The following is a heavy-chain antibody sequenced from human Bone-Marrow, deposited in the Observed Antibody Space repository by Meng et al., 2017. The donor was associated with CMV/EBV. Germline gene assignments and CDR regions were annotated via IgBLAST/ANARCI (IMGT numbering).Heavy chain of an antibody. CDR3: AKEGIQGSFDY. CDR1: GFTFSNYN. J-gene: IGHJ4*02. CDR2: IDISSHTI. D-gene: IGHD5-18*01. V-gene: IGHV3-48*04. Sequence: GESLKISCAASGFTFSNYNMKWVRQAPGKGLEWISHIDISSHTIYYADSVKGRFTISRDNAKNSLFLQMNSLRAEDTAVYYCAKEGIQGSFDYWGQGTLVTVSS.